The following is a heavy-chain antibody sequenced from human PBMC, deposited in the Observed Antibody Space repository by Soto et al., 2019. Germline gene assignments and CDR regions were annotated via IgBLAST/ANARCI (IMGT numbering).Heavy chain of an antibody. CDR2: IYASGST. CDR1: GGSISTYY. D-gene: IGHD2-2*01. CDR3: ARGGMVIIPTATAFDY. Sequence: LSLTCTVSGGSISTYYWSWIRQPAGKGLEWIGRIYASGSTNYNPSLKSRVTMSVATSKNQFSLKLSSVTAADTAVYYCARGGMVIIPTATAFDYWGQGTLVTVSS. J-gene: IGHJ4*02. V-gene: IGHV4-4*07.